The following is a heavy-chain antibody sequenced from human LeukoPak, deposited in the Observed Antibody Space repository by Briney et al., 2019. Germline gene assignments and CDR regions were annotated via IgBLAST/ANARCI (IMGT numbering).Heavy chain of an antibody. D-gene: IGHD3-9*01. CDR3: VKGHYDILTGLLGGFFDY. CDR1: GFTFSSYG. J-gene: IGHJ4*02. V-gene: IGHV3-64D*06. Sequence: GGSLRLSCAASGFTFSSYGMHWVRQAPGKGLEYVSVISSNGGSTYYADSVKGRFTISRDNSKNTLYLQMSSLRAEDTAVYYCVKGHYDILTGLLGGFFDYWGQGTLVTVSS. CDR2: ISSNGGST.